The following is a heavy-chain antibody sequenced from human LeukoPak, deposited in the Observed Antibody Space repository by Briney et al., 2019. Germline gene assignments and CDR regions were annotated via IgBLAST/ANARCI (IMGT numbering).Heavy chain of an antibody. J-gene: IGHJ4*02. Sequence: GESLKISCKGSGYSFTSYWIAWVRQMPGKGLECMGIIYPGDSDTRYRPSFQGQVTISADRSISTAYLQWTSLKASDTAMYYCARHQGYGGNSVFDYWGQGTLVTVSS. CDR2: IYPGDSDT. D-gene: IGHD4-23*01. V-gene: IGHV5-51*01. CDR1: GYSFTSYW. CDR3: ARHQGYGGNSVFDY.